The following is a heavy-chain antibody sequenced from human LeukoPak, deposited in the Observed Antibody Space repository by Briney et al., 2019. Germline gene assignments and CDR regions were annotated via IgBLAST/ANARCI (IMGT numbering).Heavy chain of an antibody. Sequence: ASVKVSCRASGYTFTGYYMHWVRQAPGQGLEWMGRINPNSGGTNYAQKFQGRVTMTRDTSISTAYMELSRLRSDDTAVYYCAGANYYDSSGYSLWGQGTLVTVSS. CDR3: AGANYYDSSGYSL. V-gene: IGHV1-2*06. CDR2: INPNSGGT. D-gene: IGHD3-22*01. CDR1: GYTFTGYY. J-gene: IGHJ4*02.